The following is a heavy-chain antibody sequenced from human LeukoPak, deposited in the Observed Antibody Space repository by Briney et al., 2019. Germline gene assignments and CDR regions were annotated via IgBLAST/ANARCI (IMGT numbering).Heavy chain of an antibody. D-gene: IGHD6-13*01. Sequence: GGSLRLSCAASGFTFSSYAMSWVRQAPGKGLEWVSAISGSGGSTYYADSVKGRFTISRDNSKNSLYLQMNSLRTEDTALYYCAKGSIAAAGIDYWGQGTLVTVSS. CDR2: ISGSGGST. V-gene: IGHV3-23*01. CDR3: AKGSIAAAGIDY. CDR1: GFTFSSYA. J-gene: IGHJ4*02.